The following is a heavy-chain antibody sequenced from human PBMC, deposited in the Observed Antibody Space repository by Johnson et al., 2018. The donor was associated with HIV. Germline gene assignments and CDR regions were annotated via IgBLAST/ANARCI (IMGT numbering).Heavy chain of an antibody. D-gene: IGHD4-23*01. V-gene: IGHV3-7*05. J-gene: IGHJ3*02. Sequence: VQLVESGGGLVQPGGSLRLSCVGSGFIFSSYWMSWVRQAPGKGLEWVANIKQDESEKYHVDSVKGRFTISRDNAKNSLYLQMHSLRAEDTAVYYCARGGRAHYGGNFGAFDIWGQGTMVTVSS. CDR1: GFIFSSYW. CDR3: ARGGRAHYGGNFGAFDI. CDR2: IKQDESEK.